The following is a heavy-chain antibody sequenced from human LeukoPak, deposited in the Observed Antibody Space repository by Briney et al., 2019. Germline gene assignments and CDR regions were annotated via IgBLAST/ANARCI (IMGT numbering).Heavy chain of an antibody. Sequence: SGEPLNISWKASGYSFPNYWIGWVRQMPGQGLEWMHIIYPADSDTSYSPSFQGQVTLSADKSINTAYLQWTSLKASDTAMYYCARRKGDGYNSPFDYWGQGTLVTVSS. CDR2: IYPADSDT. J-gene: IGHJ4*02. CDR3: ARRKGDGYNSPFDY. V-gene: IGHV5-51*01. CDR1: GYSFPNYW. D-gene: IGHD5-24*01.